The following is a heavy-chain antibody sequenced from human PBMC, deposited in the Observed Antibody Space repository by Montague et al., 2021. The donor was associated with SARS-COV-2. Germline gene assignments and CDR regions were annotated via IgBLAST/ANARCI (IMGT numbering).Heavy chain of an antibody. D-gene: IGHD3-22*01. Sequence: SETLSLTCTVSGGSISSSGYYWCWIRQPPGKGLEWIGSIYYSGSTYYNPSLKSRVTISVDTSKNQFSLKLSSVTAADTAVYYSARFPSSYYYDSKAAPATPDTFDIWGQGTMVTVSS. J-gene: IGHJ3*02. CDR1: GGSISSSGYY. V-gene: IGHV4-39*01. CDR3: ARFPSSYYYDSKAAPATPDTFDI. CDR2: IYYSGST.